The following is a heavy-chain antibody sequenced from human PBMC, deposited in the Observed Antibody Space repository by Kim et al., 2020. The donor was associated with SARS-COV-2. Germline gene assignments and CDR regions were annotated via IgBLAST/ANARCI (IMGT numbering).Heavy chain of an antibody. D-gene: IGHD7-27*01. V-gene: IGHV3-33*06. CDR3: AKDRSDLGFLDY. J-gene: IGHJ4*02. Sequence: YYADSVKGRFTISRDNSKNTLYLQMNSLRAEDTAVYYCAKDRSDLGFLDYWGQGTLVTVSS.